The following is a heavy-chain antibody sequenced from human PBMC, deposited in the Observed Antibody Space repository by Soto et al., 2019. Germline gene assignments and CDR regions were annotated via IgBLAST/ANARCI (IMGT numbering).Heavy chain of an antibody. V-gene: IGHV3-30-3*01. CDR1: GFTFRNYA. CDR2: IAYDGSNA. Sequence: QVQLVESGGGVVQPGGSLRLSCAASGFTFRNYAMHWVRQAPGKGLECLAVIAYDGSNAFYRDSVKGRFTISRDNSKNTLYRHMSRLRCEDTGVYYCARGDREDILVVVGARPGEYGIDIWGQGTTVTVSS. J-gene: IGHJ6*02. D-gene: IGHD2-15*01. CDR3: ARGDREDILVVVGARPGEYGIDI.